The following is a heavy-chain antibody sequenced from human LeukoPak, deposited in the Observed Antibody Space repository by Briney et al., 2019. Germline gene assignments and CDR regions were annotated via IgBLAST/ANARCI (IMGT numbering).Heavy chain of an antibody. V-gene: IGHV3-7*04. CDR2: IKQDGSKK. CDR1: GFTVSTNY. D-gene: IGHD5-24*01. CDR3: TRVGYIDEGIDY. J-gene: IGHJ4*02. Sequence: GGSLRLSCAASGFTVSTNYMSWVRQAPGKGLEWVANIKQDGSKKSYVDSVKGRFTISRDNAKNSLYLQMNSLRAEDTAIYYCTRVGYIDEGIDYWGQGTLVTVSS.